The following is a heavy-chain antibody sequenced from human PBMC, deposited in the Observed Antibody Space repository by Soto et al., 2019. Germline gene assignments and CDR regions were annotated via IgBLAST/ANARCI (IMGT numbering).Heavy chain of an antibody. Sequence: SETLSLTCAVYGGSFSGYYWSWIRQPPGKGLEWIGEINHSGSTNYNPSLKSRVTISVDTSKNQFSLKLSSVTAADTAVYYCARGGGTRNCSSTSCWYYYYYDMDVWGQGTTVTVSS. V-gene: IGHV4-34*01. D-gene: IGHD2-2*01. CDR1: GGSFSGYY. CDR3: ARGGGTRNCSSTSCWYYYYYDMDV. J-gene: IGHJ6*02. CDR2: INHSGST.